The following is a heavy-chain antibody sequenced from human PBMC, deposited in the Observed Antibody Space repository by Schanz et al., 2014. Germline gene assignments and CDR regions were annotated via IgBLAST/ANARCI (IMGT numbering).Heavy chain of an antibody. D-gene: IGHD2-21*02. Sequence: EVQLLESGGGLIQPGGSLRLSCAASGFTFRSYAMSWVRQAPGKGLEWVSVISGSGDHIHYADSVKGRFTISRDTSGNTLYLQMNSLTGEDTAVYYCAKDGVPSPWVCFGGYCYSGGADYWGQGTLVTVSS. CDR3: AKDGVPSPWVCFGGYCYSGGADY. CDR1: GFTFRSYA. J-gene: IGHJ4*02. V-gene: IGHV3-23*01. CDR2: ISGSGDHI.